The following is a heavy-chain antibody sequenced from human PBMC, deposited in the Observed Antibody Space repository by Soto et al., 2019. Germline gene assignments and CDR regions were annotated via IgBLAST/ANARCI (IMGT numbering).Heavy chain of an antibody. CDR3: ARVSLGELSYYYYGMDV. CDR2: INHSGST. CDR1: GGSFSGYY. Sequence: QVQLQQWGAGLLKPSETLSLTCAVYGGSFSGYYWSWIRQPPGKGLEWIGEINHSGSTNYNPSLKSRVTISVDTSKNQFSLKLSSVTAADTAVYYCARVSLGELSYYYYGMDVWGQGTTVTVSS. J-gene: IGHJ6*02. V-gene: IGHV4-34*01. D-gene: IGHD3-16*01.